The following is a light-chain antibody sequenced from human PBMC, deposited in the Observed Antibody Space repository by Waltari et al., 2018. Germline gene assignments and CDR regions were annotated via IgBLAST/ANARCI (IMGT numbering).Light chain of an antibody. Sequence: QLVLTQSASASAYLGASVKLTCTLSSGHSSNVIAWLQQQPEKGPRYLMKVNSDGSHSKGDKIPDRFAGSSSGAEHFLTISSLQSEDEADYYCQTGGHGTWVFGGGTKLTVL. CDR3: QTGGHGTWV. V-gene: IGLV4-69*01. J-gene: IGLJ3*02. CDR2: VNSDGSH. CDR1: SGHSSNV.